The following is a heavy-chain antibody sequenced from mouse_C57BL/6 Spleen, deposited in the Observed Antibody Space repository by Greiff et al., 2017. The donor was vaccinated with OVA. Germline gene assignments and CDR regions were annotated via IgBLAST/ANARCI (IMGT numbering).Heavy chain of an antibody. CDR2: IDPETGGT. CDR3: TIEGSSPPIDYYYAMDY. J-gene: IGHJ4*01. Sequence: VQLQQSGAELVRPGASVTLSCKASGYTFTDYEMHWVKQTPVHGLEWIGAIDPETGGTAYNQKFKGTAILTADKSSSTAYMELSSLTSEDSAVYYCTIEGSSPPIDYYYAMDYWGQGTSVTVSS. V-gene: IGHV1-15*01. D-gene: IGHD1-1*01. CDR1: GYTFTDYE.